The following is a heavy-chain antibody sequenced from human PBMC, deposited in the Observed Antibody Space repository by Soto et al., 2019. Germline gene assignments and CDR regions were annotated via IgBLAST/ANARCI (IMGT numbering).Heavy chain of an antibody. CDR3: ARDLGYCRSGTCYWEWFDP. Sequence: QVQLVQSGAEVKKPGASVKVSCKASGYTFTTHGISWVRQVPGQGLEWMGWVRVDNGHTNYAQSLQGRVTMTTDTAPNTAYRELRSLRSDDPAVYYCARDLGYCRSGTCYWEWFDPWGQGTLVTVSS. D-gene: IGHD2-15*01. CDR2: VRVDNGHT. CDR1: GYTFTTHG. J-gene: IGHJ5*02. V-gene: IGHV1-18*01.